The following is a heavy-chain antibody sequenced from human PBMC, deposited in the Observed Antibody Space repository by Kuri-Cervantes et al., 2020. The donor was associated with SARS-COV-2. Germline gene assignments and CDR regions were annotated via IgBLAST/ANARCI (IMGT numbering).Heavy chain of an antibody. Sequence: SVKVSCKASGGTFSSYAISWVRQAPGQGLEWMGGIIPIFGTANYAQKFQDRVPITADKSTSTAYMGLSSLGSDDTAVYYCATVPGSGIAVAAPFDYWGQGTLVTVSS. V-gene: IGHV1-69*06. D-gene: IGHD6-19*01. CDR1: GGTFSSYA. CDR2: IIPIFGTA. J-gene: IGHJ4*02. CDR3: ATVPGSGIAVAAPFDY.